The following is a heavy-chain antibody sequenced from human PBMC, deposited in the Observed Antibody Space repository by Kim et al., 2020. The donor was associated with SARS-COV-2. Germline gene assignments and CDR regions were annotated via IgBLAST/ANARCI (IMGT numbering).Heavy chain of an antibody. D-gene: IGHD3-10*01. Sequence: SETLSLTCTVSGGSISSGGYYWSWIRQHPGKGLEWIGYIYYSGSTYYNPSLKSRVTISVDTSKNQFSLKLSSVTAADTAVYYCARDRDYYGSGSPGDAFDIWGQGTMVTVSS. CDR1: GGSISSGGYY. J-gene: IGHJ3*02. V-gene: IGHV4-31*03. CDR2: IYYSGST. CDR3: ARDRDYYGSGSPGDAFDI.